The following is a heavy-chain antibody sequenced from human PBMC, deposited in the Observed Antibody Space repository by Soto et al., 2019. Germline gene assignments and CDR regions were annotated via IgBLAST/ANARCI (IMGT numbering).Heavy chain of an antibody. D-gene: IGHD3-10*01. CDR1: GDTFKNCV. CDR2: IIPLFGTT. Sequence: ASVKVSCKASGDTFKNCVISWVRQAPGQGLDWMGGIIPLFGTTDFAQRFQGRLTITTDESTTTAYMELSRLRSEDTATYYCAAELGFGKLSVVWGQGTTVTVSS. CDR3: AAELGFGKLSVV. V-gene: IGHV1-69*05. J-gene: IGHJ6*02.